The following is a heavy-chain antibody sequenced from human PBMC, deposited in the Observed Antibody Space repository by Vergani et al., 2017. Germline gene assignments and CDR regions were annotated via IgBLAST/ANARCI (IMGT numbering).Heavy chain of an antibody. CDR3: ATPGGGGSGLS. J-gene: IGHJ5*02. Sequence: QVPLEQSGAEVKKPGSSVEVSCKVPGDTFGNFAINWVRQAPGQGLEWMGRSNPVAGSPEYEQKFQARVALIADQCTNTGYQELRSLRSDDTAIYYCATPGGGGSGLSWGPGTLVTVSS. CDR1: GDTFGNFA. D-gene: IGHD3-10*01. CDR2: SNPVAGSP. V-gene: IGHV1-69*11.